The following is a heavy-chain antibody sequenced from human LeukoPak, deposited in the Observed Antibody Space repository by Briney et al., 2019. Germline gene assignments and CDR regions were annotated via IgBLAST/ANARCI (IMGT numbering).Heavy chain of an antibody. CDR3: ARDVVTKAGAFDI. D-gene: IGHD2-21*02. Sequence: AASVKVSCKASGGTFSSYAISWVRQAPGQGLEWMGRIIPIFGTANYAQKFQGRVTITTDESTSTAYMELSSLRSEDTAVYYCARDVVTKAGAFDIWGQGTMVTVSS. V-gene: IGHV1-69*05. J-gene: IGHJ3*02. CDR2: IIPIFGTA. CDR1: GGTFSSYA.